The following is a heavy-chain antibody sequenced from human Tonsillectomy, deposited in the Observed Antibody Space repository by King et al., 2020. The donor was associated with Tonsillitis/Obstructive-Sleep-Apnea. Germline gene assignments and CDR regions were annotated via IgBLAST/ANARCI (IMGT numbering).Heavy chain of an antibody. V-gene: IGHV4-39*01. D-gene: IGHD2-15*01. CDR2: IYYSGST. CDR3: AGQTNRHCSGGSCYSRHYYGMDV. J-gene: IGHJ6*02. CDR1: GGSISSSSYY. Sequence: LQLQESGPGLVKPSETLSLTCTVSGGSISSSSYYWGWIRQPPGKGLEWIGSIYYSGSTYYNPSLKSRVTISVDTSKNQFSLKLTSVTAADTAVYYCAGQTNRHCSGGSCYSRHYYGMDVWGQGTTVTVSS.